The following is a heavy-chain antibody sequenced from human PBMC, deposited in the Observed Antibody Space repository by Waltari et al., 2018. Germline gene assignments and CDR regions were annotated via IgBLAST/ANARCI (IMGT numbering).Heavy chain of an antibody. J-gene: IGHJ5*02. CDR1: GFTFHSYT. V-gene: IGHV3-21*01. CDR2: ISSQSSYI. CDR3: VREVVGTDNWFDP. Sequence: EVDLVESGGGLVKPGGSLRLSCAASGFTFHSYTIHGVRQAPGKGLEWVSSISSQSSYIYYADSGKGRFTIFRDNAKNSLYLQMSSLRVDDTAVYYCVREVVGTDNWFDPWGQGTLVTVSS. D-gene: IGHD2-21*02.